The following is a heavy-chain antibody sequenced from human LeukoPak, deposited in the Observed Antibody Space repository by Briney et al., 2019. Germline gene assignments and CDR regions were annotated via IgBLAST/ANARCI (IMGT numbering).Heavy chain of an antibody. CDR2: IIPIFGTA. Sequence: ASVKVSCKASGGTFSSYAISWVRQAPGQGLEWMGGIIPIFGTANYAQKFQGRVTITADESTSTAYMELSSLRSEDTAVYYCARKQVLEGGAFDIWGQGTMVTVSS. J-gene: IGHJ3*02. CDR1: GGTFSSYA. V-gene: IGHV1-69*13. CDR3: ARKQVLEGGAFDI. D-gene: IGHD3-3*01.